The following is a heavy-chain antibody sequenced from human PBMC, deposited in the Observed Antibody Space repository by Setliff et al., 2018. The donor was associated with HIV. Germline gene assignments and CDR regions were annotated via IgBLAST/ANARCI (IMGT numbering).Heavy chain of an antibody. D-gene: IGHD2-2*01. CDR1: GYSFTSYW. V-gene: IGHV5-51*01. CDR2: ISPDDSDS. CDR3: ARRLPYCSRSSCYDYYFDY. Sequence: GESLKISCKGSGYSFTSYWIGWVRQMPGKGLEWMGIISPDDSDSRYSPSFQGQVTISADKSISTAYLQWSSLKASDTAMYYCARRLPYCSRSSCYDYYFDYWGQGTLVTVSS. J-gene: IGHJ4*02.